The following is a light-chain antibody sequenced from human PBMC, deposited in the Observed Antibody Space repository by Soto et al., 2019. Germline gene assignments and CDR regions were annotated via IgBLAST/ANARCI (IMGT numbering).Light chain of an antibody. Sequence: DVHMSQSASSLSASVGDRFTITCRASQSIGRYLNWYQQTTGRAPKFLISAASSLQSGVPSRFSGSGSGTDFTLTISSLPPEDFAPYYCQQSYYTPLTFGGGTKVDIK. CDR1: QSIGRY. CDR2: AAS. J-gene: IGKJ4*01. CDR3: QQSYYTPLT. V-gene: IGKV1-39*01.